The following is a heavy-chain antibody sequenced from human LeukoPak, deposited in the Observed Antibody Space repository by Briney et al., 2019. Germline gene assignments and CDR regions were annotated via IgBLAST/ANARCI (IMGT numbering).Heavy chain of an antibody. CDR2: ISAYNGNT. Sequence: ASVKVSCKASGYTFTSYGISWVRQAPGQGLEWMGWISAYNGNTNYAQKFLGRVTMTADTSTSTAYMELRSLTSDDTAVYYCARSGRGTYYYFDLWGQGTLVTVSS. CDR1: GYTFTSYG. V-gene: IGHV1-18*01. J-gene: IGHJ4*02. D-gene: IGHD5-12*01. CDR3: ARSGRGTYYYFDL.